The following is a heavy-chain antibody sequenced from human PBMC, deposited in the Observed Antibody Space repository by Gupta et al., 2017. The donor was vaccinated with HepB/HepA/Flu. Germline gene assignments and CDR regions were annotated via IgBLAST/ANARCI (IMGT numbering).Heavy chain of an antibody. Sequence: QVQLQESGPGLVKPSQTLSLTCTVSGGSISSGGYYWSWIRQHPGKGLEWIGYIYYSGSTYYNPSLKSRVTISVDTSKNQFSLKLSSVTAADTAVYYCARESRRITMVRGVSRIFDYWGQGTLVTVSS. J-gene: IGHJ4*02. CDR2: IYYSGST. V-gene: IGHV4-31*03. CDR1: GGSISSGGYY. D-gene: IGHD3-10*01. CDR3: ARESRRITMVRGVSRIFDY.